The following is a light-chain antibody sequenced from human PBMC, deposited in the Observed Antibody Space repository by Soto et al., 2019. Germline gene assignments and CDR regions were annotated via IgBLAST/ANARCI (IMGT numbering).Light chain of an antibody. CDR3: QQANIFPYT. J-gene: IGKJ2*01. Sequence: DIQMTQSPSSVSASVGDRVTFTCRASQGISSWLAWYQQKPGKAPQLLIYAASTLQGAVPSRFSGSGSGTDFSLTISSVQTEDFATYYCQQANIFPYTFGQGTKLEIK. V-gene: IGKV1D-12*01. CDR1: QGISSW. CDR2: AAS.